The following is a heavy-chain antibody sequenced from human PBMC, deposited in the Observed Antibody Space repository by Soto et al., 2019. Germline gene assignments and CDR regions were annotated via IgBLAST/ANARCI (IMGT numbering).Heavy chain of an antibody. Sequence: GESVKISCKGSGYSFTIHWVAWLRQMPGKGLEWVGIIYPGNSNTMYIPSLQGQVPTPADTPLSPPYLQGAPLNPSDPAIYFCASDSHCKGGNCPMGGFDMWGQGTMVPVSS. CDR2: IYPGNSNT. CDR1: GYSFTIHW. V-gene: IGHV5-51*04. J-gene: IGHJ3*02. CDR3: ASDSHCKGGNCPMGGFDM. D-gene: IGHD2-15*01.